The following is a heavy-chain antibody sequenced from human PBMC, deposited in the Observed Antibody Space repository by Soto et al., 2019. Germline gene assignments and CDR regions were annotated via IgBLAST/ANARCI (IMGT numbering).Heavy chain of an antibody. J-gene: IGHJ6*04. CDR1: GYTFTGYY. D-gene: IGHD6-25*01. V-gene: IGHV1-2*04. CDR2: INPNSGGT. CDR3: AIGHLLNANPLVPAAMKGPYSGMDV. Sequence: GASVKVSCKASGYTFTGYYMHWVRQAPGQGLEWMGWINPNSGGTNYAQKFQGWVTMTRDTSISTAYMELSRLRSDDTAVYYCAIGHLLNANPLVPAAMKGPYSGMDVWGKGTRVTVSS.